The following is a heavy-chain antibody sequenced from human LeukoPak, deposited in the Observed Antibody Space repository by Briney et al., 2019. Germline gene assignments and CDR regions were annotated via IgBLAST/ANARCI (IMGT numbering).Heavy chain of an antibody. J-gene: IGHJ2*01. CDR1: GXSFSGYY. CDR2: INHSGST. D-gene: IGHD2-2*01. V-gene: IGHV4-34*01. CDR3: ARNDCSSTSCYDKNWYFDL. Sequence: SETLSLTCAVYGXSFSGYYWSWIRQPPGKGQEWIGEINHSGSTNYNPSLKSRVTISVDTSKNQFSLKLSSVTAADTAVYYCARNDCSSTSCYDKNWYFDLWGRGTLVTVSS.